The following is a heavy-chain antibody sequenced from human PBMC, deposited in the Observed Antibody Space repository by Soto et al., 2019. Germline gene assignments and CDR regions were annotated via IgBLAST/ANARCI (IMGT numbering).Heavy chain of an antibody. Sequence: CMRLSSAACGVSFEEYAMTWVRRASGKGLEWVSAISGSGDNTYYADSVKGRFTISRDNSKNTLYLHLNSLRAEDTAVYYCAKGYYSGYDLAYFDYWGQGTLVTVSS. CDR2: ISGSGDNT. CDR1: GVSFEEYA. CDR3: AKGYYSGYDLAYFDY. D-gene: IGHD5-12*01. J-gene: IGHJ4*02. V-gene: IGHV3-23*01.